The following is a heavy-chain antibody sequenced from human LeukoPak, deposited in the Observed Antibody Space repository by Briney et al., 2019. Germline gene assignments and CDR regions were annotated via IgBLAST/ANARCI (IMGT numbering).Heavy chain of an antibody. D-gene: IGHD6-19*01. Sequence: PGGSLRLSCAASGFTFDDYGMSWVRQAPGKGLEWVSGINWNGGSTGYADSVKGRFTISRDNAKNSLYLQTNSLRAEDTALYYCARDLRGIAVASWGAVFDYWGQGTLVTVSS. CDR3: ARDLRGIAVASWGAVFDY. V-gene: IGHV3-20*04. J-gene: IGHJ4*02. CDR2: INWNGGST. CDR1: GFTFDDYG.